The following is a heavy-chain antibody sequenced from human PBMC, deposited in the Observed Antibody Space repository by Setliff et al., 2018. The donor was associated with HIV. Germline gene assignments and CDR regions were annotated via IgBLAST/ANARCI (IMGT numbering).Heavy chain of an antibody. CDR1: GASISGGGYY. J-gene: IGHJ4*02. CDR3: ARLGTRTVAADADFDS. CDR2: IYYTGTT. V-gene: IGHV4-31*03. D-gene: IGHD2-15*01. Sequence: SETMSLTCTVSGASISGGGYYWSWIRQHPGKGLEWIGYIYYTGTTFYNPSLESRLIISLDTPKNQFSLMLTSVTAADTAVYYCARLGTRTVAADADFDSWGQGALVTVSS.